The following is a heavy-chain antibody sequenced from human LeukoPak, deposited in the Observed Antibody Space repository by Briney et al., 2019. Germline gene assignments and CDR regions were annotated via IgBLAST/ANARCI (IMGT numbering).Heavy chain of an antibody. CDR1: GGSISSYY. J-gene: IGHJ4*02. Sequence: PSETLSLTCNVSGGSISSYYWSWIRQPPGKGLEWIGYIYYSGSTNYNPSLDSRVTISVDTSKNQFSLKLSSVTAADTAVYYCARGGSYYFDYWGQGTLVTVSS. CDR2: IYYSGST. CDR3: ARGGSYYFDY. D-gene: IGHD3-10*01. V-gene: IGHV4-59*01.